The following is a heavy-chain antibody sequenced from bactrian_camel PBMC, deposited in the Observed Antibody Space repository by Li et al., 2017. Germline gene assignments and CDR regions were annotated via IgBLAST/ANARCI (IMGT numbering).Heavy chain of an antibody. CDR3: ATGGTWTYDAFKYNY. D-gene: IGHD7*01. V-gene: IGHV3S63*01. Sequence: HVQLVESGGGSVQAGGSLRLSCAASGFTFDDHDMGWFRQAHGDGCELVSTISSERSTYYADSVNGRFPIFRDNAKNTVHLQMNSLTPEDTAVYYCATGGTWTYDAFKYNYWGQGTQVTVS. CDR2: ISSERST. J-gene: IGHJ4*01. CDR1: GFTFDDHD.